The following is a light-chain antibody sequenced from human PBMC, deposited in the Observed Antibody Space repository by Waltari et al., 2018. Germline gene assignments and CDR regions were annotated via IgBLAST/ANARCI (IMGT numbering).Light chain of an antibody. V-gene: IGLV2-14*01. J-gene: IGLJ3*02. CDR1: SSDVGGHNF. Sequence: QSALTQPASMSGSPGPSITISCTGTSSDVGGHNFVSCYQQHPGKVPKLLIYKVTNRPSGIANRFSGSKSGNTASLPIAGLQPDDEADYYCTSYTDRRNVVFGGGTKLTVL. CDR2: KVT. CDR3: TSYTDRRNVV.